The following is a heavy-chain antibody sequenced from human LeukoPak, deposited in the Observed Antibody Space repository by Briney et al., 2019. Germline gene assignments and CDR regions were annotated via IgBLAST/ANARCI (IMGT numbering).Heavy chain of an antibody. CDR2: IKQDGSER. V-gene: IGHV3-7*01. J-gene: IGHJ4*02. CDR3: ARGLLPLPYIAAAGYFDY. Sequence: GGSLRLSCAASGFTFSSYWMSWVRQAPGKGLEWVANIKQDGSERYYVDSVKGRFTISRDNAKNSLYLQMNSLRAEDTAVYYCARGLLPLPYIAAAGYFDYWGQGTLVTVSS. CDR1: GFTFSSYW. D-gene: IGHD6-13*01.